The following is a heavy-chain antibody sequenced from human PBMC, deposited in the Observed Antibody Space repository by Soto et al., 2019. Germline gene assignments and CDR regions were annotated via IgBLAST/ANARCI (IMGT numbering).Heavy chain of an antibody. D-gene: IGHD5-12*01. CDR2: IYSGGST. CDR3: ARDRGQSGYGLFDY. CDR1: GFTVSSNY. J-gene: IGHJ4*02. V-gene: IGHV3-66*01. Sequence: EVQLVESGGGLVQPGGSLRLSCAASGFTVSSNYMSWVRQAPGKGLEWVSVIYSGGSTYYADSVKGRFTISRDNSKNTLCLQMNSLRAEDTAVYYCARDRGQSGYGLFDYWGQGTLVTVSS.